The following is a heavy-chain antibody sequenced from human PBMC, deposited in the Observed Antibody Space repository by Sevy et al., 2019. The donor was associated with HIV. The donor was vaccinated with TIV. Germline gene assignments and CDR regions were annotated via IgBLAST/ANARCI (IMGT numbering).Heavy chain of an antibody. V-gene: IGHV3-30*04. D-gene: IGHD6-19*01. CDR1: GFTLSSYA. Sequence: GGSLRLSCAASGFTLSSYAMHWVRQAPGKGLEWVAVISYDGSNKYYAYSVKGRFTISRDNSKNTLYLQMNSLRAEDTAVYYCARDSSSGYSSGWYLGYFQHWGQGTLVTVSS. CDR3: ARDSSSGYSSGWYLGYFQH. CDR2: ISYDGSNK. J-gene: IGHJ1*01.